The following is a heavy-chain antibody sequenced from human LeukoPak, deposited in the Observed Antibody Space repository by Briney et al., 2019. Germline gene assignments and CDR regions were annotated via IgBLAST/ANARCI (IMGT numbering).Heavy chain of an antibody. CDR3: AKDRLLTIPYFDY. D-gene: IGHD3-3*01. CDR1: GFTFSNAW. Sequence: GGSLRLPCATSGFTFSNAWMNWVRQAPGKGLEWVSAISGSGGSTYYADSVKGRFTISRDNSKNTLYLQMNSLRAEDTAVYYCAKDRLLTIPYFDYWGQGTLVTVSS. J-gene: IGHJ4*02. V-gene: IGHV3-23*01. CDR2: ISGSGGST.